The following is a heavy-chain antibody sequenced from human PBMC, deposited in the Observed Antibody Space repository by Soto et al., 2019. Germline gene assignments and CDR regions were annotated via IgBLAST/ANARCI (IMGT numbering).Heavy chain of an antibody. D-gene: IGHD3-3*01. J-gene: IGHJ6*02. CDR1: GGSFSGYY. Sequence: KTSETLSLTCAVYGGSFSGYYWSWIRQPPGKGLEWIGEINHSGSTNYNPSLKSRVTISVDTSKNQFSLKLSSVTAADTAVYYCARGGPYYDFWSGYYGGFYYYGMDVWGQGTTVTVSS. V-gene: IGHV4-34*01. CDR3: ARGGPYYDFWSGYYGGFYYYGMDV. CDR2: INHSGST.